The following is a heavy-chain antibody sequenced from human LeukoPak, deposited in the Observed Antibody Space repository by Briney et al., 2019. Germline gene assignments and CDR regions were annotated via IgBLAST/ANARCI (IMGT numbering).Heavy chain of an antibody. CDR1: GYTFTSYG. CDR3: ATDLGYCGGDCYRDY. J-gene: IGHJ4*02. CDR2: ISAYNGNT. D-gene: IGHD2-21*02. Sequence: ASVKVSCKASGYTFTSYGISWVRQAPGQGLEWMGWISAYNGNTNYAQKLQGKVTMTTDTSTSTAYMELRSLRSDDTAVYYCATDLGYCGGDCYRDYWGQGTLVTVSS. V-gene: IGHV1-18*01.